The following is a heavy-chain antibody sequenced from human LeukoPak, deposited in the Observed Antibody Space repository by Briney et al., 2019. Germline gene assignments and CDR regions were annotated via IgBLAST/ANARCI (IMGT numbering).Heavy chain of an antibody. J-gene: IGHJ1*01. D-gene: IGHD2-15*01. CDR2: ISWNSANI. Sequence: PGGSLRRSCAAFGFTFDNYAMHWVRQAPGKGLEWVSSISWNSANIAYADSVKGRFTISRDNAKNSLYLQMNSLRPEDMALYYCVKDTSGASQYFQYWGHGTVVTVSS. V-gene: IGHV3-9*03. CDR3: VKDTSGASQYFQY. CDR1: GFTFDNYA.